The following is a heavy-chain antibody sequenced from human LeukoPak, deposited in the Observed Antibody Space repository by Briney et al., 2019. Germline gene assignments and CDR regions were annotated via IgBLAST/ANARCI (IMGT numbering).Heavy chain of an antibody. CDR2: MNPNSGNT. Sequence: ASVKVSCKASGYTFTSYDINWVRQATGQGLEWMGWMNPNSGNTGYAQKFRGRVTMTRNTSISTAYMELSSLRSEDTAVYYCARGPGFWSGYYLDYWGQGTLVTVSS. CDR3: ARGPGFWSGYYLDY. V-gene: IGHV1-8*01. CDR1: GYTFTSYD. D-gene: IGHD3-3*01. J-gene: IGHJ4*02.